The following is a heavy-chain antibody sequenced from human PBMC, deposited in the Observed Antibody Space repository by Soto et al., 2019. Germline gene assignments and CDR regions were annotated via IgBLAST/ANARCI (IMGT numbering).Heavy chain of an antibody. CDR3: ARAKAITMVRGVRGFDP. D-gene: IGHD3-10*01. CDR1: GYTFTSYY. V-gene: IGHV1-46*03. CDR2: INPSGGST. Sequence: QVQLVQSGAEVKKPGASVKVSCKASGYTFTSYYMHWVRQAPGQGLEWMGIINPSGGSTSYAQKFQGRVTMTRDTYTSTVYMELGSLRSEDTAVYYCARAKAITMVRGVRGFDPWGQGTLVTVSS. J-gene: IGHJ5*02.